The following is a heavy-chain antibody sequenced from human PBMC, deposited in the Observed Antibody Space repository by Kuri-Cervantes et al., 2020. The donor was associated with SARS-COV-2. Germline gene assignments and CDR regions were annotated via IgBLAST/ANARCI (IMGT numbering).Heavy chain of an antibody. Sequence: GESLKISCTASGFSFSNSYMSWIRQAPGKGLEWLSYISGTSTYTYYAESVKGRFTISRDNAKNSLYLQMNSLRADGTAVYYCVRLGAAYVDTLVVMRAVHYFDSWGQGTLVTVSS. CDR3: VRLGAAYVDTLVVMRAVHYFDS. D-gene: IGHD5-18*01. CDR2: ISGTSTYT. CDR1: GFSFSNSY. J-gene: IGHJ4*02. V-gene: IGHV3-11*03.